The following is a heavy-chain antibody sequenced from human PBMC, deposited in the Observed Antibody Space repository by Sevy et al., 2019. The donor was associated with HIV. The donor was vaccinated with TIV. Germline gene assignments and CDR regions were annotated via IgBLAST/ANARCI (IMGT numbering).Heavy chain of an antibody. Sequence: SETLSLTCTVSGGSISSYYWSWIRQPPGKGLEWIGYIYYSGSTNYNPSLKSRVTISVDTSKNQFSLKLSSVTAADTAGYYCTRGRQQLAHYCYYYMDVWGQGTTVTVSS. J-gene: IGHJ6*03. CDR2: IYYSGST. D-gene: IGHD6-13*01. CDR3: TRGRQQLAHYCYYYMDV. CDR1: GGSISSYY. V-gene: IGHV4-59*01.